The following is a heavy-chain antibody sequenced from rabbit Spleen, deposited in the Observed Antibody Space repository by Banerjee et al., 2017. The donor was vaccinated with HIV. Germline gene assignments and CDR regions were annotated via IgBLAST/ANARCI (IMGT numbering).Heavy chain of an antibody. J-gene: IGHJ4*01. CDR3: ARDLVAVIGWNFNL. CDR1: GFSFSSSDY. CDR2: IYPGSSGTT. Sequence: QSLEESGGDLVKPGASLTLTCTASGFSFSSSDYMCWVRQPPGKGLEWIGCIYPGSSGTTYYASWAKGRFTISKTSSTTVTLQMTSLTAADTGTYLCARDLVAVIGWNFNLWGPGTLVTVS. D-gene: IGHD1-1*01. V-gene: IGHV1S40*01.